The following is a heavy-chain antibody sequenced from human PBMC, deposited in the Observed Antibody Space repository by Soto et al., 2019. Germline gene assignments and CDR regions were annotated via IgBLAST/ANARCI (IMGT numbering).Heavy chain of an antibody. CDR3: ARFVRSRSGTTCYNRADV. Sequence: PSETLSLTCTVSGGSISSGGYYWSWIRQHPGKGLEWIGYIYYSGSTYYNPSLKSRVTISVDTSKNQFSLKLSSVTAADTAVYYCARFVRSRSGTTCYNRADVWGQGTTVTVSS. CDR1: GGSISSGGYY. D-gene: IGHD2-2*02. CDR2: IYYSGST. J-gene: IGHJ6*02. V-gene: IGHV4-31*03.